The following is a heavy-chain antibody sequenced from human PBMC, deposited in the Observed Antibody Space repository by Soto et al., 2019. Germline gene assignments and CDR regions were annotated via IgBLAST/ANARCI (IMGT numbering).Heavy chain of an antibody. CDR3: AQQHPLKQQLALSAPTRSKYFQH. V-gene: IGHV2-5*01. Sequence: SGPTLVKPTQTLTLTCTFSGFSLSTSGVGVGWIRQPPGKALEWLALIYWNDDKRYSPSLKSRLTITKDTSKNQVVLTMTNMDPVDTATYYCAQQHPLKQQLALSAPTRSKYFQHWGQGTLVTVSS. J-gene: IGHJ1*01. CDR2: IYWNDDK. D-gene: IGHD6-13*01. CDR1: GFSLSTSGVG.